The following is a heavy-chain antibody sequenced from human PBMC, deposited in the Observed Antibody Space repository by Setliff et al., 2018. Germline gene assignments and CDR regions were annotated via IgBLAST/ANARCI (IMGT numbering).Heavy chain of an antibody. CDR2: KSNRGDT. J-gene: IGHJ2*01. CDR3: ARAVDSSGYFPYWYFDL. D-gene: IGHD3-22*01. Sequence: PSETLSLTCTVSGGSIGSSFWNWIRQSPGKGLEWIGYKSNRGDTNSNPSLRSRLTMSVDTSKSQFSLNLTSVTDADTAVYFCARAVDSSGYFPYWYFDLWGRGALVTAPQ. CDR1: GGSIGSSF. V-gene: IGHV4-59*01.